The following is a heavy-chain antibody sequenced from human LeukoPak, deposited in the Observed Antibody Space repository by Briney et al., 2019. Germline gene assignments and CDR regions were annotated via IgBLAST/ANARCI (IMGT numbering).Heavy chain of an antibody. V-gene: IGHV3-23*01. J-gene: IGHJ4*02. D-gene: IGHD6-19*01. CDR3: AKVPLSAGGWYEY. Sequence: PGGSLRLSCAASGFTFSSYAMSWVRQAPGKGLEWVSAISGSGGSTYYADSVKGQFTISRDNSKNTLYLQMNSLRAEDTAFYYCAKVPLSAGGWYEYWGQGTLVTVSS. CDR2: ISGSGGST. CDR1: GFTFSSYA.